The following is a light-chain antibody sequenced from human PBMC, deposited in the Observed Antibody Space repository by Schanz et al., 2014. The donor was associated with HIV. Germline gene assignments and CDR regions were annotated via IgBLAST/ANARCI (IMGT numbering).Light chain of an antibody. V-gene: IGLV1-40*01. CDR2: ANT. Sequence: QSVLTQPPSVSGAPGQRVSISCSGNTSNIGAGYDVHWYVQLPGTAPKLLIYANTNRPSGVPDRFSGSRSGTSATLGITGLQTGDEADYYCGTWDSSLSGVVFGGGTKLTVL. CDR3: GTWDSSLSGVV. J-gene: IGLJ2*01. CDR1: TSNIGAGYD.